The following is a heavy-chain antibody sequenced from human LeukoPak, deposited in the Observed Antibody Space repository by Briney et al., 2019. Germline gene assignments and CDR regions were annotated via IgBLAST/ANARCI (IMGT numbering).Heavy chain of an antibody. Sequence: PSETLSLTCAVSGGSISSYYWSWIRQPAGKGLEWIGRIYTSGSTNYNPSLKSRVTMSVDTSKNQFSLKLSSVTAADTAVYYCARGPVVPAYQRGDNWFDPWGQGTLVTVSS. CDR2: IYTSGST. V-gene: IGHV4-4*07. CDR3: ARGPVVPAYQRGDNWFDP. J-gene: IGHJ5*02. D-gene: IGHD2-2*01. CDR1: GGSISSYY.